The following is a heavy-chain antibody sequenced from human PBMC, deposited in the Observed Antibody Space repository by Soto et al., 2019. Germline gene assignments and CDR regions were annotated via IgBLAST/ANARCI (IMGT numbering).Heavy chain of an antibody. Sequence: SVKVSCKASGGTFSSYAISWVRQAPGQGLEWMGGIIPIFGTANYAQKFQGRVTITADESTSTAYMELSSLRSEDTAVYYCASAGSRLGDAFDIWGQGTMVTVSS. V-gene: IGHV1-69*13. CDR3: ASAGSRLGDAFDI. D-gene: IGHD3-10*01. J-gene: IGHJ3*02. CDR1: GGTFSSYA. CDR2: IIPIFGTA.